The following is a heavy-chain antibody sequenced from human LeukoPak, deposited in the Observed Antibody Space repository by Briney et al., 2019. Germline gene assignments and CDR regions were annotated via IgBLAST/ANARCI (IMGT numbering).Heavy chain of an antibody. CDR2: ISGSGGST. CDR1: GFTFSTYA. D-gene: IGHD3-10*01. V-gene: IGHV3-23*01. CDR3: AKAHGSGSSYYYYYGMDV. J-gene: IGHJ6*02. Sequence: GGSLRLSCAAPGFTFSTYAMSWVRQAPGKGLEWVSAISGSGGSTYYADSVKGRFTISRDNSKNTLYLQMNSLRGDDTAVYYCAKAHGSGSSYYYYYGMDVWGQGTTVTVSS.